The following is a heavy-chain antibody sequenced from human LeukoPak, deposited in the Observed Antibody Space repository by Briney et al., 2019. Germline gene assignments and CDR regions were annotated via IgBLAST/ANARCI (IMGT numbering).Heavy chain of an antibody. CDR3: ALEDAILTGYYGY. CDR1: GFTFSSYA. Sequence: GGSLRLSCAASGFTFSSYAMSWVRQAPGKGLEWVSAISGSGGSTYYADSVKGRFTISRDNSKNTLYLQMNSLSAEDTAVYYCALEDAILTGYYGYWGQGTLVTVSS. D-gene: IGHD3-9*01. V-gene: IGHV3-23*01. J-gene: IGHJ4*02. CDR2: ISGSGGST.